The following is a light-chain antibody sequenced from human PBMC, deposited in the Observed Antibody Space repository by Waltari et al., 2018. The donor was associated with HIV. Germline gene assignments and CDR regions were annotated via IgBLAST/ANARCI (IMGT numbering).Light chain of an antibody. CDR3: QQSET. Sequence: EIVLTQSPGTLSLSPGDRATLSCRASQSVSSSYLAWYQQKSGQAPRLLSYGASSRATGIPDRFSGSGSGTEFTLTIARREPEDCAGYYCQQSETFGQGTRVEIK. J-gene: IGKJ1*01. CDR2: GAS. V-gene: IGKV3-20*01. CDR1: QSVSSSY.